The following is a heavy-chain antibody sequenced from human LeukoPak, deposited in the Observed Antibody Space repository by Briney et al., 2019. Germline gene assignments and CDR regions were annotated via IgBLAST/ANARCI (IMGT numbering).Heavy chain of an antibody. CDR2: IYYSGST. V-gene: IGHV4-59*01. Sequence: SETLSLTCTVSGGSISSYYWSWIRQPPGKGLEWIGYIYYSGSTNYNPSLKSRVTLSVDTSKNQFSLKLSSVTAADTAVYYCARLLWFGELHYYFDYWGQGTLVTVSS. CDR1: GGSISSYY. CDR3: ARLLWFGELHYYFDY. J-gene: IGHJ4*02. D-gene: IGHD3-10*01.